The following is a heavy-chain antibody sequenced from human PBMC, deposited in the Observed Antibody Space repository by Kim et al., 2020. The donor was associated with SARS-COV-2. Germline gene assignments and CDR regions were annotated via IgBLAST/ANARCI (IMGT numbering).Heavy chain of an antibody. CDR1: GFTFSSYA. V-gene: IGHV3-30*04. CDR3: ARPPSGSYVSWFDP. Sequence: GGSLRLSCAASGFTFSSYAMHWVRQAPGKGLEWVAVISYDGSNKYYADSVKGRFTISRDNSKNTLYLQVNSLRAEDTAVYYCARPPSGSYVSWFDPWGQGTLVTVSS. J-gene: IGHJ5*02. CDR2: ISYDGSNK. D-gene: IGHD1-26*01.